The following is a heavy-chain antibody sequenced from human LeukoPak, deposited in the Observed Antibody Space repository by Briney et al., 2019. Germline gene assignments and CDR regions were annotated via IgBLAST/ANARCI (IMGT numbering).Heavy chain of an antibody. CDR3: ARDPVTPTYYYYGMDV. V-gene: IGHV3-30-3*01. D-gene: IGHD4-4*01. CDR2: ISYDGSNK. CDR1: GFTFSSYA. J-gene: IGHJ6*02. Sequence: PGGSLRLSCAASGFTFSSYAMHWVRQAPGNGLEWVAVISYDGSNKCYADSVKGRFTISRDNSKNTLYLQMNSLRAEDTAVYYCARDPVTPTYYYYGMDVWGQGTTVTVSS.